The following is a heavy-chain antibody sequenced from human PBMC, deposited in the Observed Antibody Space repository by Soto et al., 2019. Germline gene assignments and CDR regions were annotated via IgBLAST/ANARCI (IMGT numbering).Heavy chain of an antibody. CDR3: ERQIASSWDSFAY. Sequence: KAXDSLSLPFTVSGDSSSSNRHYWGWIRQPPGKGLEWIASIYYSGSTHYNPSLKSRVTISGDSSKNQFSLKVYSVTAADTAIYYCERQIASSWDSFAYWGQGALVTVSS. V-gene: IGHV4-39*01. CDR2: IYYSGST. CDR1: GDSSSSNRHY. D-gene: IGHD6-13*01. J-gene: IGHJ4*02.